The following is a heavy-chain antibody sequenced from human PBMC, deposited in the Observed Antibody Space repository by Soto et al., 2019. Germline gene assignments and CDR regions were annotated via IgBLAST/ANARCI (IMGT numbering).Heavy chain of an antibody. Sequence: EVQLVESGGGLVQPGGSLRLSCATSGFILSDCAMNWVRQAPGKGLEWVSYISSSSSVIDYADSVKGRFTVSRDNATNSLYLQMNSLRAEDTAVYYCAIDLSWGSNWYYYMDVWGKGTTVTVSS. J-gene: IGHJ6*03. D-gene: IGHD7-27*01. CDR2: ISSSSSVI. V-gene: IGHV3-48*01. CDR1: GFILSDCA. CDR3: AIDLSWGSNWYYYMDV.